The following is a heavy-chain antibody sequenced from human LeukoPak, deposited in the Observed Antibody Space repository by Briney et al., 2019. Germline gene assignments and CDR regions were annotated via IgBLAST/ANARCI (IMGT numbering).Heavy chain of an antibody. CDR3: ARDHYSSLGSYSSSRSMDWFDP. CDR2: IRSSSSYI. D-gene: IGHD6-13*01. J-gene: IGHJ5*02. Sequence: GGSLRLSCAASGFTFSSYSMNWVRQAPGKGLEWVSSIRSSSSYIYYADSVKGRFTISRDNAKDSLYLQMNSLRAEDTAVYFCARDHYSSLGSYSSSRSMDWFDPWGQGTLVSVSS. CDR1: GFTFSSYS. V-gene: IGHV3-21*01.